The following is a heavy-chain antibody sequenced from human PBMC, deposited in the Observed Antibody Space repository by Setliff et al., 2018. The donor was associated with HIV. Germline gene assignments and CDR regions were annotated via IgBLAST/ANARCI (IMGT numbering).Heavy chain of an antibody. D-gene: IGHD3-10*01. CDR3: ARGDSGTYYPYYYYYMDG. Sequence: SETLSLTCAVSGHSISSGYYWGWIRQPPGKGLECIGSFYHSGSTYYNPSLKSRVSISVDTSKNQFSLKLSSVTAADTAVYYCARGDSGTYYPYYYYYMDGWGKGTTVTVSS. J-gene: IGHJ6*03. CDR1: GHSISSGYY. V-gene: IGHV4-38-2*01. CDR2: FYHSGST.